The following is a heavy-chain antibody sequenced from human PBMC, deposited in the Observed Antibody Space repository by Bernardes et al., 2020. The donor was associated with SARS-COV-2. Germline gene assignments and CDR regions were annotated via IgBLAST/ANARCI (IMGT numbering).Heavy chain of an antibody. D-gene: IGHD2-15*01. CDR1: GYSFTRYW. Sequence: GEYLKTSCNGSGYSFTRYWISWVRPMPGKGLEWMGRIDPSDSYTNYSPSFQGHVTISADKSISTAYLQWSSLKASDTAMYYCARQPLVCSGGSCYSFFDYWGQGTLVTVSS. CDR2: IDPSDSYT. V-gene: IGHV5-10-1*01. J-gene: IGHJ4*02. CDR3: ARQPLVCSGGSCYSFFDY.